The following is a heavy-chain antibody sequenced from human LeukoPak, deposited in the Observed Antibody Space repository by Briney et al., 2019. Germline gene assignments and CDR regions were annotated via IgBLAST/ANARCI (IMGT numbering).Heavy chain of an antibody. CDR2: INHSGST. Sequence: SETLSLTCAVYGGPFSGYYWSWIRQPPGKGLEWIGEINHSGSTNYNPSLKSRVTISVDTSKNQFSLKLSSVTAADTAVYYCALKPLYSSSWSWFDPWGQGTLVTVSS. D-gene: IGHD6-13*01. CDR3: ALKPLYSSSWSWFDP. J-gene: IGHJ5*02. CDR1: GGPFSGYY. V-gene: IGHV4-34*01.